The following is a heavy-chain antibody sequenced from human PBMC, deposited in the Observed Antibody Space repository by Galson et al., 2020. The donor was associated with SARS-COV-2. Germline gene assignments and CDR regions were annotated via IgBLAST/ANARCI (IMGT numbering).Heavy chain of an antibody. CDR1: GFTFSTNA. J-gene: IGHJ4*02. Sequence: GESLKISCAASGFTFSTNAMHWVRQAPGKGLEWEAIISYDGSSKYYADSVKGRFTISRDNSKNMLYLQMSSLRSEDTAVYYCAANSGSWLDYWGQGTLVTVSS. D-gene: IGHD6-13*01. CDR3: AANSGSWLDY. V-gene: IGHV3-30*04. CDR2: ISYDGSSK.